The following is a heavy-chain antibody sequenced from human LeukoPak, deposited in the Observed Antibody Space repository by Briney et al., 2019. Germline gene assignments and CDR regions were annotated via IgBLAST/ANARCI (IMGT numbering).Heavy chain of an antibody. CDR1: GFILSTYP. Sequence: GGSLRLSCAASGFILSTYPMSWVRQAPGKGLEWVSAITGRGDNIYYADSVKGRFTISRDNSKNTLFLQMNSLTVEDTAVYYCAKENPVGGTNYFDYWGQGTLVTVSS. V-gene: IGHV3-23*01. CDR3: AKENPVGGTNYFDY. D-gene: IGHD1-26*01. CDR2: ITGRGDNI. J-gene: IGHJ4*02.